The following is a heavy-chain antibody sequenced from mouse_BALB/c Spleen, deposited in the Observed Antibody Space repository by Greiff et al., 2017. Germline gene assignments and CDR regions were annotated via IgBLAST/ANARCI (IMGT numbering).Heavy chain of an antibody. CDR3: ARGGYYGSRGNYAMDY. V-gene: IGHV1-12*01. CDR1: GYTFTSYN. J-gene: IGHJ4*01. D-gene: IGHD1-1*01. CDR2: IYPGNGDT. Sequence: VQLQQPGAELVKPGASVKMSCKASGYTFTSYNMHWVKQTPGQGLEWIGAIYPGNGDTSYNQKFKGKATLTADKSSSTAYMQLSSLTSEDSAVYYCARGGYYGSRGNYAMDYWGQGTSVTVSS.